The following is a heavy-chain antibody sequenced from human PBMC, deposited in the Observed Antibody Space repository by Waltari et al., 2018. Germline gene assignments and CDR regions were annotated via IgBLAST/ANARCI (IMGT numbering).Heavy chain of an antibody. CDR1: GFTFSSYA. CDR3: ARGRGAFDI. CDR2: ISYDGSNK. D-gene: IGHD3-10*01. V-gene: IGHV3-30*01. J-gene: IGHJ3*02. Sequence: QVQLVESGGGVVQPGRSLRLSCAASGFTFSSYAMHWVRQAPGKGLEWVAVISYDGSNKDYADSVKGRFTISRDNSKNTLYLQMNSLRAEDTAVYYCARGRGAFDIWGQGTMVTVSS.